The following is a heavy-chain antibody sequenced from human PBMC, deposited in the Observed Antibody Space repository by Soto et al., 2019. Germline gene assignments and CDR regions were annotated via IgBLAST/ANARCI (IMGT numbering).Heavy chain of an antibody. CDR1: GGSISSYY. Sequence: SETLSLACTVSGGSISSYYWSWIRQPPGKGLEWIGYIYYSGSTNYNPSLKSRVTISVDTSKNQFSLKLSSVTAADTAVYYCARGIGDDSGSYLLDYWGQGTLVTVSS. CDR2: IYYSGST. J-gene: IGHJ4*02. D-gene: IGHD1-26*01. CDR3: ARGIGDDSGSYLLDY. V-gene: IGHV4-59*01.